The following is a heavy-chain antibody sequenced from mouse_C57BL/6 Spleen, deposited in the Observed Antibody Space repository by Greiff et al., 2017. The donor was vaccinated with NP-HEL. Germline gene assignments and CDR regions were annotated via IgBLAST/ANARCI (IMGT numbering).Heavy chain of an antibody. V-gene: IGHV2-2*01. Sequence: VQLQQSGPGLVQPSQSLSITCTVSGFSLTSYGVHWVRQSPGKGLEWLGVIWSGGSTDYNAAFISRLSISKDNSKSQVFFKMNSLQADDTAIYYCARGAAGDYAMDYWGQGTSVTVSS. J-gene: IGHJ4*01. CDR2: IWSGGST. D-gene: IGHD6-1*01. CDR1: GFSLTSYG. CDR3: ARGAAGDYAMDY.